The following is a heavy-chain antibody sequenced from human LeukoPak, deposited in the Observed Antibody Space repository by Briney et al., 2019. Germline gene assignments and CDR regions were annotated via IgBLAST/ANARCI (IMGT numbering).Heavy chain of an antibody. J-gene: IGHJ6*03. V-gene: IGHV4-59*08. CDR3: ARITMVRGVIYYYYYYMDV. CDR2: IYYSGST. D-gene: IGHD3-10*01. Sequence: SETLSLTCTVSGGSISNYYWSWIRQPRGKELEWIGYIYYSGSTNYNPSLKSRVTISVDTSKNQFSLKLSSVTAADTAVYYCARITMVRGVIYYYYYYMDVWGKGTTVTISS. CDR1: GGSISNYY.